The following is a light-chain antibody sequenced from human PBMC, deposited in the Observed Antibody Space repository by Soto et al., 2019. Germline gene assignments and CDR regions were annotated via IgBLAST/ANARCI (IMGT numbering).Light chain of an antibody. V-gene: IGKV3-11*01. CDR3: QQRSNWPRT. CDR2: DAS. J-gene: IGKJ1*01. Sequence: EIVLTQSPATLSLSPGERATLSCRASQRVSSYLAWYQQKPGQAPRLLIYDASNRATGIPARFSGSGSGTDFTLTISSLEPEDFAFYYCQQRSNWPRTFGQGTKVEIK. CDR1: QRVSSY.